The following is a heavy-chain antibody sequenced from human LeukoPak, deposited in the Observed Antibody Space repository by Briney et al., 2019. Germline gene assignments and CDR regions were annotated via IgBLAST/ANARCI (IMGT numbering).Heavy chain of an antibody. CDR2: IYYSGST. D-gene: IGHD1-20*01. J-gene: IGHJ6*03. CDR3: AREAGYNWNYYYYYMDV. Sequence: PSETLSLTCTVSGGSISSSSYYWGWIRQPPGKGLEWIGSIYYSGSTYYNPSLKSRVTISVDTSKNQFSLKLSSVTAADTAVYYCAREAGYNWNYYYYYMDVWGKGTTVTVSS. V-gene: IGHV4-39*07. CDR1: GGSISSSSYY.